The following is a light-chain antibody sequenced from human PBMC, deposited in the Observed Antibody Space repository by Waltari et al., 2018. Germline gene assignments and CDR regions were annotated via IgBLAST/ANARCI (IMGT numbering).Light chain of an antibody. CDR2: RND. CDR3: AAWDDGLSGPV. V-gene: IGLV1-47*01. CDR1: SSNSGTNY. J-gene: IGLJ3*02. Sequence: QSVLTQPPSVSGTPGQGVTISCSGSSSNSGTNYVYWYQQLPRTAPNLLIFRNDQRPSGVPDRFSASKSGTSASLAISGLRSEDEADYYCAAWDDGLSGPVFGGGTKLTVL.